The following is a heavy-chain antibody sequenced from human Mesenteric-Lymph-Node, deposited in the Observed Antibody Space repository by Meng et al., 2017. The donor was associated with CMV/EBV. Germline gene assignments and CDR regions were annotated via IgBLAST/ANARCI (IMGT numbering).Heavy chain of an antibody. J-gene: IGHJ6*02. Sequence: GGSLRLSCAASGFPFSDYYMSWVRQAPGKGLEWVSVIYSGGSTYYADSVKGRFTISRDNSKNTLYLQMNSLRAEDTAVYYCAREGEGDIVVKYAPDVWGQGTTVTVSS. CDR1: GFPFSDYY. CDR2: IYSGGST. V-gene: IGHV3-53*01. CDR3: AREGEGDIVVKYAPDV. D-gene: IGHD2-15*01.